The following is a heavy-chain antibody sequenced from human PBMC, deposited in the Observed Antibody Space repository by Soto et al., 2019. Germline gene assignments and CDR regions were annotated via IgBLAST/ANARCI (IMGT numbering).Heavy chain of an antibody. CDR2: IYHSGMT. CDR1: GGSISTGGYY. D-gene: IGHD1-26*01. Sequence: QVQLQESGPGLVKPSQTLSLTCTVSGGSISTGGYYWSWIRQHPGRGLEWIGYIYHSGMTFSNPCRQSRVALSIDSSENWFCLQLSSVTAADTAVYYCATVRWELHGAFDIWGHGTMVSVSS. V-gene: IGHV4-31*03. J-gene: IGHJ3*02. CDR3: ATVRWELHGAFDI.